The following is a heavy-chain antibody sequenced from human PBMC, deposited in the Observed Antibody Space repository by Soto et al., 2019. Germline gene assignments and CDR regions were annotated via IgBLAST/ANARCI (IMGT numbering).Heavy chain of an antibody. CDR2: ISRSGAFT. D-gene: IGHD1-26*01. CDR3: AKDHLDSGNYIGFDF. Sequence: PGGSLRLSCAVSGFTFTRYVMSWVRQTPGKGLEWVSAISRSGAFTYYADSVKGRFTISRDNSNNTLYLQMNSLRAEDTAVYYCAKDHLDSGNYIGFDFWGQGTLVTVSS. CDR1: GFTFTRYV. J-gene: IGHJ4*02. V-gene: IGHV3-23*01.